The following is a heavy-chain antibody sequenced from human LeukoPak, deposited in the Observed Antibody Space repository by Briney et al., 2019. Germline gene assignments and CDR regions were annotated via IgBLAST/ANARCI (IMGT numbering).Heavy chain of an antibody. V-gene: IGHV3-21*01. CDR1: GFTFSSYS. J-gene: IGHJ4*02. CDR3: AREGVVVAAKQAGFDY. D-gene: IGHD2-15*01. Sequence: GGSLRLSCAASGFTFSSYSMNWVRQAPGKGLEWVSSLSSSSSYIYYADSVKGRFTISRDNAKNSLYLQMNSLRAEDTAVYYCAREGVVVAAKQAGFDYWGQGTLVTVS. CDR2: LSSSSSYI.